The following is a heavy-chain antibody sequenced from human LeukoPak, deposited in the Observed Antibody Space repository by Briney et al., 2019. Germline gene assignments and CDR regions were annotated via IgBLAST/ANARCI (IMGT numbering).Heavy chain of an antibody. D-gene: IGHD3-10*01. CDR3: ASGALWGSGSYGYWFDP. V-gene: IGHV1-8*01. CDR2: MNPNSGNT. Sequence: ASVKVSCKASGYTFTSYDINWVRQATGQGLERMGWMNPNSGNTGYAQKFQGRVTMTRNTSISTAYMELSSLRSEDTAVYYCASGALWGSGSYGYWFDPWGQGTLVTVSS. J-gene: IGHJ5*02. CDR1: GYTFTSYD.